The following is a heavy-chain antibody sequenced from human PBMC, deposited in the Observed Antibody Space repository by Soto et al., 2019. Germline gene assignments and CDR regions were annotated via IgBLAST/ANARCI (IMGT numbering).Heavy chain of an antibody. Sequence: SETLSLTCTVSGDSITTNNFYWGWVRQPPGKGLDWIGNSDYLGNTYYNPSLKSRVTISADTSKNQFSLNLSSVTAADTAAYYCAIFVGPPSRHAATDFWAQVTLVTVS. V-gene: IGHV4-39*01. J-gene: IGHJ4*02. CDR3: AIFVGPPSRHAATDF. CDR2: SDYLGNT. D-gene: IGHD1-26*01. CDR1: GDSITTNNFY.